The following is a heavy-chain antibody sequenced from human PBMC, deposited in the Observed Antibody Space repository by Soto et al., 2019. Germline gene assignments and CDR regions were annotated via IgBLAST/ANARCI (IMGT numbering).Heavy chain of an antibody. V-gene: IGHV4-31*03. CDR1: GGSINSGGYY. Sequence: QVQLRESGPGLVKPSQTLSLTCTVSGGSINSGGYYWNWIRQHPGKGLAWIGYMYYSGSTYYNPFLITRVIISADTTENHFSLKLSSVTAADTAVYFCARGYRQSGYSSSWVFDYWGQGTLVNVSS. CDR2: MYYSGST. CDR3: ARGYRQSGYSSSWVFDY. J-gene: IGHJ4*02. D-gene: IGHD6-13*01.